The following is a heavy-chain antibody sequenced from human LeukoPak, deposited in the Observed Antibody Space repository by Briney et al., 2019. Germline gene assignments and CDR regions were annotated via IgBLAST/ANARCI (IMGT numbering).Heavy chain of an antibody. V-gene: IGHV3-15*01. CDR3: TTDLGTYYHGSQRLIPIDY. CDR1: GFTFTNAW. D-gene: IGHD3-10*01. Sequence: GGSLRLSCVDSGFTFTNAWMSWVRQAPGKGLEWIGRGKSKTDGETTNYAEPVRGRFTISRDDSKSAVYLQMNSLKIEDTAVYYCTTDLGTYYHGSQRLIPIDYWGQGTLVTVSS. J-gene: IGHJ4*02. CDR2: GKSKTDGETT.